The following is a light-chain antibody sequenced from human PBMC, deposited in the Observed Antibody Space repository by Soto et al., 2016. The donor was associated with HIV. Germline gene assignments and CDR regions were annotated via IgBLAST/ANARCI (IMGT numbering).Light chain of an antibody. V-gene: IGLV3-1*01. Sequence: SYELTQPPSVSVSPGQTASITCFGDKLGDKYVCWYQQKPGQSPVLVIYQDNKWPSGIPGRFSGSNSGNTATLTISGTQAMDEADYYCQAWDNSTGVFGGGTKLTVL. CDR3: QAWDNSTGV. CDR1: KLGDKY. J-gene: IGLJ2*01. CDR2: QDN.